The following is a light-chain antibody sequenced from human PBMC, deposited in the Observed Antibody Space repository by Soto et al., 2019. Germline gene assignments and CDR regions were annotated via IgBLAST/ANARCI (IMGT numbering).Light chain of an antibody. Sequence: VLTQSPATLSWSPGDRATLSCRASQSVFGYLAWYQHKPGQAPRLLIYDAYKRATVVPARFSGSGSETDFPLSISSLEPEDFAVYYCQQRSDSPPLTFGGGTRVDIK. CDR2: DAY. CDR1: QSVFGY. V-gene: IGKV3-11*01. CDR3: QQRSDSPPLT. J-gene: IGKJ4*01.